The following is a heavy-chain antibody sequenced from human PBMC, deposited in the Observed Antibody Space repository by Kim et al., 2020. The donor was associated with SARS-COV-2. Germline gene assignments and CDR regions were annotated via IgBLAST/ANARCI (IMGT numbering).Heavy chain of an antibody. CDR2: IDPSDSYT. CDR3: ARVYDFWSGYLHSDY. D-gene: IGHD3-3*01. Sequence: GESLKISCKGSGYSFTSYWISWVRQMPGKGLEWMGRIDPSDSYTNYSPSFQGHVTISADKSISTAYLQWSSLKASDTAMYYCARVYDFWSGYLHSDYWGQGTLVTVSS. CDR1: GYSFTSYW. J-gene: IGHJ4*02. V-gene: IGHV5-10-1*01.